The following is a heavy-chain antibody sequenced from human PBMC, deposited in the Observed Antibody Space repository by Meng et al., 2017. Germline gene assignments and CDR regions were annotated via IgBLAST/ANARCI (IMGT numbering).Heavy chain of an antibody. D-gene: IGHD2-21*02. CDR3: ARDLGAGVVTAINY. J-gene: IGHJ4*02. V-gene: IGHV1-3*01. CDR2: INAGNGNT. CDR1: GYTFTSYA. Sequence: VQLVQSGAEVKKPGASVQFSCKASGYTFTSYAMQWVRQAPGQRLEWMGWINAGNGNTKYSQKFQGRVTITRDTSASTAYMELSSLRSEDTAVYYCARDLGAGVVTAINYWGQGTLVTVSS.